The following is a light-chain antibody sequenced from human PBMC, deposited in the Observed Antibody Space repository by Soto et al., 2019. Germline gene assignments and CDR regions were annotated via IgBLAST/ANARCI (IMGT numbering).Light chain of an antibody. Sequence: EVGFTPFPGTLSLSPGERATLSCRASQSVSRHLAWYQQKPGQAPRLLIYGASSRATGIPDRFSGSGSGTDFTLTISRLEPEDFAVYYCQQYGSLWTFGQGTKVDIK. V-gene: IGKV3-20*01. CDR3: QQYGSLWT. CDR2: GAS. CDR1: QSVSRH. J-gene: IGKJ1*01.